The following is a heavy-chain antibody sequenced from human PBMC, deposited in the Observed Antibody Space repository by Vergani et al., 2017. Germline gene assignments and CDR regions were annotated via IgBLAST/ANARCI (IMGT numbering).Heavy chain of an antibody. Sequence: QVQLQESGPGLVKLSQTLSLTCTVSGGPISSGSYYWSWIRQPAGKGLEWIGRIYTSGSTNYNPSLKSRVTISVDTSKNQFSLKLSSVTAADTAVYYCARGYGSDNNWFDPWGQGTLVTVSS. D-gene: IGHD3-10*01. V-gene: IGHV4-61*02. CDR3: ARGYGSDNNWFDP. J-gene: IGHJ5*02. CDR2: IYTSGST. CDR1: GGPISSGSYY.